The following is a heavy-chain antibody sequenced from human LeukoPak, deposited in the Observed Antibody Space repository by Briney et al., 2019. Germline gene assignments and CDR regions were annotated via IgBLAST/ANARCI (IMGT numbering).Heavy chain of an antibody. J-gene: IGHJ4*02. Sequence: SETLSLTCSVSGDSISNGHYYWGWIRQPPGKGLEWLATISSRGSTFYNPSLKSRVTISVDTSKNQISLNLSSVTASDTSLYYCARLNPLEHLFSSYFDSWGQGILATVSS. V-gene: IGHV4-39*01. CDR1: GDSISNGHYY. CDR3: ARLNPLEHLFSSYFDS. CDR2: ISSRGST. D-gene: IGHD3-3*01.